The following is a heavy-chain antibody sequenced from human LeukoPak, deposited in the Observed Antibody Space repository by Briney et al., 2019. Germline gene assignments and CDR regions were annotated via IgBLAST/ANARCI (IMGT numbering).Heavy chain of an antibody. Sequence: SETLSLTCTVSGGSITSSYWSWIRQSPGKGQEWIGYIHYTGSTNYNPSLKSRVTMLIDTSKNQFSLKLSSVTAADTAVYYCARGRYSAGDNWFDPWGQGTLVTVSS. J-gene: IGHJ5*02. CDR1: GGSITSSY. CDR3: ARGRYSAGDNWFDP. D-gene: IGHD3-9*01. CDR2: IHYTGST. V-gene: IGHV4-59*01.